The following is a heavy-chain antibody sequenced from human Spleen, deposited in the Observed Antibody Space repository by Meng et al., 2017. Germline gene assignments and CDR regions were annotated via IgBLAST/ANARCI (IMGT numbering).Heavy chain of an antibody. CDR1: GFTVSSNY. CDR2: IYSGGNT. D-gene: IGHD3-10*01. J-gene: IGHJ4*02. V-gene: IGHV3-66*02. CDR3: ARSHIDKYGLSALPLDY. Sequence: GESLKISCAASGFTVSSNYMSWVRQAPGKGLEWVSVIYSGGNTYYADSVKGRFTISRDNSKNTVFLHINSMRPEDTAVYYYARSHIDKYGLSALPLDYWGQGTLVTVSS.